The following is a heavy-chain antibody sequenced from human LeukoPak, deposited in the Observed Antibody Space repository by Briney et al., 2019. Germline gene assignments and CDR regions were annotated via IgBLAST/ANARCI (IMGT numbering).Heavy chain of an antibody. CDR1: GFTFSSYS. V-gene: IGHV3-21*01. CDR2: ISSSSSYI. Sequence: GRSLRLSCAASGFTFSSYSMNWVRQAPGKGLEWVSSISSSSSYIYYADSVKGRFTISRDNAKNSLYLQMNSLRAEDTAVYYCARDSSGYFGNWGQGTLVTVSS. J-gene: IGHJ4*02. CDR3: ARDSSGYFGN. D-gene: IGHD3-22*01.